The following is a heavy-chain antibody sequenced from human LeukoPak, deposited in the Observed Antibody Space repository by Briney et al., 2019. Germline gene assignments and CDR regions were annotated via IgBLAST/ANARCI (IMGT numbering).Heavy chain of an antibody. CDR1: GYTFTSYD. D-gene: IGHD2-8*01. J-gene: IGHJ4*02. V-gene: IGHV1-46*01. Sequence: GASVKVSCKASGYTFTSYDINWVRQAAGQGLEWMGIINPSGGSTSYAQKFQGRVAMTRDTSTSTVYMELSSLRSEDTAVYYCAREGIVLMVYARFDYWGQGTLVTVSS. CDR2: INPSGGST. CDR3: AREGIVLMVYARFDY.